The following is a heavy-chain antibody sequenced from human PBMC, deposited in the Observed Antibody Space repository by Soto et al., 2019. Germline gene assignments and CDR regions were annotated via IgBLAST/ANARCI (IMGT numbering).Heavy chain of an antibody. J-gene: IGHJ3*02. V-gene: IGHV3-9*01. Sequence: PGGSLRLSCAASGSTFDDYAMHWVRQAPGKGLEWVSGISWNSGSIGYADSVKGRFTISRDNAKNSLYLQMNSLRAEDTALYYCAKGAYYYDTDAFDIWGQGTMVTVSS. CDR1: GSTFDDYA. D-gene: IGHD3-22*01. CDR2: ISWNSGSI. CDR3: AKGAYYYDTDAFDI.